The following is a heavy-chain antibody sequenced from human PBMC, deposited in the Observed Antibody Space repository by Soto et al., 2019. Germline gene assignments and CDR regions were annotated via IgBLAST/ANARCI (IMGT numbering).Heavy chain of an antibody. J-gene: IGHJ4*02. D-gene: IGHD6-6*01. V-gene: IGHV3-43*01. Sequence: GGSLRLSCAASGFTFDDYTMHWVRQAPGKGLEWVSLISWDGGSTYYADSVKGRFTISRDNSKNSLYLQMNSLGTEDTALYYCAKGDYGEQLVCDYWGQGTLVTVSS. CDR1: GFTFDDYT. CDR2: ISWDGGST. CDR3: AKGDYGEQLVCDY.